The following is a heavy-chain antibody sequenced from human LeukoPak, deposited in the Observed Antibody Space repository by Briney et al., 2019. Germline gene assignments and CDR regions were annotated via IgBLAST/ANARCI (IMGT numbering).Heavy chain of an antibody. J-gene: IGHJ6*02. CDR3: ARVPTAASCSGGSCTHPVPQNLYYYGMDV. CDR1: GYTCTSYG. D-gene: IGHD2-15*01. CDR2: ISAYNGNT. V-gene: IGHV1-18*01. Sequence: ASVKVSCKASGYTCTSYGISWVRQAPGQGLEWMGWISAYNGNTNYAQKLQGRVTMTTDTSTSTAYMELRSLRSDDTAVYYCARVPTAASCSGGSCTHPVPQNLYYYGMDVWGQGTTVTVSS.